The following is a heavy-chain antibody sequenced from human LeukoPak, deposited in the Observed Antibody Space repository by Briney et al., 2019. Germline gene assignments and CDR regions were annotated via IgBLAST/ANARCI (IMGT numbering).Heavy chain of an antibody. CDR3: ARDGRDGYPGAFDI. J-gene: IGHJ3*02. Sequence: GSLRLSCAASGFTFSSYWMSWVRQAPGKGLEWVANIKQDGSEKYYVDSVKGRFTISRDNAKNSLYLQMNSLRAEDTAVYYCARDGRDGYPGAFDIWGQGTMVTVSS. V-gene: IGHV3-7*01. D-gene: IGHD5-24*01. CDR2: IKQDGSEK. CDR1: GFTFSSYW.